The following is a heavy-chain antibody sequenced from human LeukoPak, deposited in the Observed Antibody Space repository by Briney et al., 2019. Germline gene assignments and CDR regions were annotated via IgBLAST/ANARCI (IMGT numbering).Heavy chain of an antibody. V-gene: IGHV3-23*01. D-gene: IGHD1-26*01. Sequence: GGSLRLSCAASGFTFSSIAMSWVRQAPDKGLEWVSTISGSGGGTYYADSVKGRFTISRDDSKDTLYLQMNSLRADDTAVYYCAKDLGRYRNNFFDYWGQGNLVTVSS. CDR1: GFTFSSIA. CDR3: AKDLGRYRNNFFDY. J-gene: IGHJ4*02. CDR2: ISGSGGGT.